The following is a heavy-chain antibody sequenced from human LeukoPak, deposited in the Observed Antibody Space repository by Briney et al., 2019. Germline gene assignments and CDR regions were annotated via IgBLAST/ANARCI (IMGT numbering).Heavy chain of an antibody. CDR2: INHSGST. Sequence: SETLSLTCAVYGGSFSGYYWSWIRQPPGKGLEWIGEINHSGSTNYDPSLKSRVTISVDTSKNQFSLKLSSVTAADTAVYYCARGRYCSGGSCFEDYYFDYWGQGTLVTVSS. D-gene: IGHD2-15*01. J-gene: IGHJ4*02. CDR3: ARGRYCSGGSCFEDYYFDY. CDR1: GGSFSGYY. V-gene: IGHV4-34*01.